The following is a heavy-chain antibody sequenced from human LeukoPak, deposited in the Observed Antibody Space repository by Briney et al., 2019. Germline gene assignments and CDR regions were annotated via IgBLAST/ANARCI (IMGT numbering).Heavy chain of an antibody. V-gene: IGHV3-30*03. J-gene: IGHJ4*02. CDR2: VASDGGAK. Sequence: HPGRSLRLSCAASGFTFSSHGMHWVRQTPARGLEWVAVVASDGGAKFYADSVEGRFAVSRDNSKNTVYLQMNSLRAEDTAVYYCARALPHFDYWGQGTLVTVSS. CDR1: GFTFSSHG. CDR3: ARALPHFDY.